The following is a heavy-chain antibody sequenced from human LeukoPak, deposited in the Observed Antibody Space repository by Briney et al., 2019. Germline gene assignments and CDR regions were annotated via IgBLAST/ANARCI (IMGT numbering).Heavy chain of an antibody. Sequence: PGGSLRLSCAASGFTFSSYSMNWVRQAPGKGLEWVSYISSSSSTIYYADSVKGRFTISRDNARNSLYLQMNSLRAEDTAVYYCARDLKDGYNLAGMDVWGQGTTVTVSS. D-gene: IGHD5-24*01. V-gene: IGHV3-48*04. CDR1: GFTFSSYS. J-gene: IGHJ6*02. CDR2: ISSSSSTI. CDR3: ARDLKDGYNLAGMDV.